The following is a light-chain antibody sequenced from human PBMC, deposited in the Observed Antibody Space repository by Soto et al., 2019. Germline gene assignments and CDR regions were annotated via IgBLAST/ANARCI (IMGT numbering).Light chain of an antibody. J-gene: IGKJ1*01. CDR2: GAS. CDR1: QSVSSN. Sequence: EIVMTQPPATLSVSPGERVTLPGRASQSVSSNLAWYQQKVGQAPRLLIYGASTRATGIPARCSGSGSGTEFTLTISSLQSEDFAVYYCQQYGTFGQGTKVDI. CDR3: QQYGT. V-gene: IGKV3-15*01.